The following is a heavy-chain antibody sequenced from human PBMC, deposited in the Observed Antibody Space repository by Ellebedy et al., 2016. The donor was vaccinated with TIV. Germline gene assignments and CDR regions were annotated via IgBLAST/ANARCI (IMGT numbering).Heavy chain of an antibody. CDR3: ARGRDGSYGAFDI. D-gene: IGHD3-10*01. CDR2: ISGYNGYT. V-gene: IGHV1-18*01. CDR1: GNTFTRYG. J-gene: IGHJ3*02. Sequence: AASVKVSCKASGNTFTRYGVTWVRQAPGQGLEWMGWISGYNGYTNYAQKLQGRVTMTTNTSTSTTYMELRSLRSDDTAVYYCARGRDGSYGAFDIWGQGTMVTVSS.